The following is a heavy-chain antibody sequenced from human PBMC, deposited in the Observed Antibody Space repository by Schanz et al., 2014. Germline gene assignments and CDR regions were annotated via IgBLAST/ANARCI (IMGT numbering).Heavy chain of an antibody. V-gene: IGHV3-23*01. Sequence: EEQLLESGGALVQPGGSLRLSCAASGFSFSNYALVWVRQPPGKGLEWISGISGFGTGAYYADSVKGRFSISRDNSKNTLYLQMDSLRADDTAVYYCAKELYSGSHYGWFDPWGQGTLVTVSS. J-gene: IGHJ5*02. D-gene: IGHD1-26*01. CDR1: GFSFSNYA. CDR3: AKELYSGSHYGWFDP. CDR2: ISGFGTGA.